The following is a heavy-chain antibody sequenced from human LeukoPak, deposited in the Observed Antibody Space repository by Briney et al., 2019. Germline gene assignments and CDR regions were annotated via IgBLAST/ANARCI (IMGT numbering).Heavy chain of an antibody. CDR2: INHSGST. D-gene: IGHD6-13*01. V-gene: IGHV4-34*01. J-gene: IGHJ4*02. CDR3: ARGKRGYSSSWYDY. Sequence: SETLSLTCTVSGGSITSYYWSWIRQPPGKGLEWIGEINHSGSTNYNPSLKSRVTISVDTSKNQFSLKLSSVTAADTAVYYCARGKRGYSSSWYDYWGQGTLVTVSS. CDR1: GGSITSYY.